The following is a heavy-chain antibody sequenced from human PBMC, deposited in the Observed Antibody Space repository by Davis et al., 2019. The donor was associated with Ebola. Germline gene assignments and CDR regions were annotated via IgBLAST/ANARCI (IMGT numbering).Heavy chain of an antibody. CDR1: GGSISSYY. CDR3: ARLVGYCSSTSCWYYGMDV. V-gene: IGHV4-59*08. J-gene: IGHJ6*02. D-gene: IGHD2-2*01. CDR2: IYYSGST. Sequence: LSCTVSGGSISSYYWSWIRQPPGKGLEWIGYIYYSGSTNYNPSLKSRVTISVDTSKNQFSLKLSSVTAADTAVYYCARLVGYCSSTSCWYYGMDVWGQGTTVTVSS.